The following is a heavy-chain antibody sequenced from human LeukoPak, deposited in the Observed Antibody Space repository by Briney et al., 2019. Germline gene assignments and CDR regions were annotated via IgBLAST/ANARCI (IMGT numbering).Heavy chain of an antibody. D-gene: IGHD3/OR15-3a*01. V-gene: IGHV5-51*01. J-gene: IGHJ4*02. CDR2: IYPIDSDT. Sequence: GGPLKIFLKTSGCRFTRQWIAWVRPMPGKGLEGIGTIYPIDSDTRDRPSLHGQVTISADESISTAFLQWSSLNASDTAMYYCARFSTGYYSHFDSWGQGTLVTVSS. CDR1: GCRFTRQW. CDR3: ARFSTGYYSHFDS.